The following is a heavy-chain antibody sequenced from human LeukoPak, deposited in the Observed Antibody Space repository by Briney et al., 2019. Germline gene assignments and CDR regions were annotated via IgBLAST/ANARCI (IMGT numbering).Heavy chain of an antibody. D-gene: IGHD5-12*01. CDR3: ARRGSGYDLVGYFDY. Sequence: GGSLRLSCAASGFTVSNYAMHWVRQAPGKGLEWAANIKQDGSEKNYVDSVKGRFTISRDNAKNSLYLQMNSLRAEDTAVYYCARRGSGYDLVGYFDYWGQGTLVSVSS. J-gene: IGHJ4*02. CDR1: GFTVSNYA. V-gene: IGHV3-7*01. CDR2: IKQDGSEK.